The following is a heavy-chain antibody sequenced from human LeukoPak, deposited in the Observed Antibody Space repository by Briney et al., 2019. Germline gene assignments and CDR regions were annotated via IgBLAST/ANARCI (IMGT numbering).Heavy chain of an antibody. CDR2: IYYSGST. J-gene: IGHJ4*02. V-gene: IGHV4-59*01. D-gene: IGHD2-21*02. Sequence: SETLSLTCAVSGAXISSYYCSWIRQPPGKGLEWIGYIYYSGSTNYNPSLKGRVTISVDTSKNQFSLKLSSVTAADTAVYYCARQFSVDCGGDCPFDYWGQGTLVTVSS. CDR1: GAXISSYY. CDR3: ARQFSVDCGGDCPFDY.